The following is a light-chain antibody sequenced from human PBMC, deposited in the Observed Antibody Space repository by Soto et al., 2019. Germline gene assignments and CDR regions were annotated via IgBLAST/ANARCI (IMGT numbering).Light chain of an antibody. CDR3: QQRSNWPLT. CDR1: QGISSY. CDR2: AAS. V-gene: IGKV1-9*01. J-gene: IGKJ4*01. Sequence: DIQLTQSPSFLSASVGDRVTITCRASQGISSYLAWYQQKPGKAPKLLIYAASTLQSGVPSRLSGSGSGTDFTLTISSLEPEDFAVYYCQQRSNWPLTFGGGTKVDIK.